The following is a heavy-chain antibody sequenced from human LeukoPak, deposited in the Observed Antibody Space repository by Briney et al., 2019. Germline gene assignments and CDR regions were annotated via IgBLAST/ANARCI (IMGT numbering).Heavy chain of an antibody. J-gene: IGHJ6*03. CDR2: TRNKASSYTT. CDR3: ARVGPPGYRSGGSCTYYYYYYYMDV. V-gene: IGHV3-72*01. D-gene: IGHD2-15*01. Sequence: GGSLRLSCAASGFTFSDHYMDWVRQAPGKGLEWVGRTRNKASSYTTEYAASVKGRFTISRDDSKNSLYLQMNSLKTEDTAVYYCARVGPPGYRSGGSCTYYYYYYYMDVWGKGTTVTVSS. CDR1: GFTFSDHY.